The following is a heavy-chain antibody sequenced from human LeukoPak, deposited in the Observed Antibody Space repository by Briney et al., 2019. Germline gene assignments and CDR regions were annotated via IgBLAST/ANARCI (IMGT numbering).Heavy chain of an antibody. CDR1: GFNFTSYW. J-gene: IGHJ6*03. CDR3: ARRATTVTQETYYYHMDV. D-gene: IGHD4-11*01. V-gene: IGHV5-51*01. CDR2: IYPDDSDT. Sequence: GESLKISCKGSGFNFTSYWIGWVRQMPGKGLEWMGIIYPDDSDTRYSPSFQGQVTISADKSISTAYLQWSSLKASDTAMYYCARRATTVTQETYYYHMDVWGKGTTVTVSS.